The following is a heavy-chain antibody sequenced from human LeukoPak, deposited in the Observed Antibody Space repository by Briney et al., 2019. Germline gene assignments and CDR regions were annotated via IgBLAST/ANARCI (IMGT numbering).Heavy chain of an antibody. J-gene: IGHJ4*02. V-gene: IGHV3-48*03. D-gene: IGHD3-16*01. Sequence: GGSLILSCEVSGFPFNTSDMNWVRQTPGKGLDWVSYISSSGAKMFYAESVRGRFTISRDNGKKSLYLQMNSLRPDNTAVYYCARMGGNLSRWGQGTLVTVSS. CDR2: ISSSGAKM. CDR1: GFPFNTSD. CDR3: ARMGGNLSR.